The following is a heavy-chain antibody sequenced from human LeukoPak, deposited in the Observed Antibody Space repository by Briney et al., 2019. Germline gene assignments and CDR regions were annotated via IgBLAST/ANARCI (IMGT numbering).Heavy chain of an antibody. D-gene: IGHD5-24*01. CDR1: GFTFSDYY. CDR2: ISSSSSYT. V-gene: IGHV3-11*05. Sequence: AGSLRLSCAASGFTFSDYYMSWIRQAPGKGLEWVSYISSSSSYTNHADSVKGRFTISRDNAKNSLYLQMNSLRAEDTAVYYCARVVEMATIHFLTLRHYNWFDPWGQGTLVTVSS. CDR3: ARVVEMATIHFLTLRHYNWFDP. J-gene: IGHJ5*02.